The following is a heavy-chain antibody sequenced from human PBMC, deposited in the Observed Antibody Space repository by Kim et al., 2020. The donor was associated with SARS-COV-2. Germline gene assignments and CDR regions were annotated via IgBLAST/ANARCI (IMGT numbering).Heavy chain of an antibody. D-gene: IGHD5-18*01. CDR1: GGTFSSYA. V-gene: IGHV1-69*13. CDR3: ATKYSYGGPYYYYGMDV. Sequence: SVKVSCKASGGTFSSYAISWVRQAPGQGLEWMGGIIPIFGTANYAQKFQGRVTITADESTSTAYMELSSLRSEDTAVYYCATKYSYGGPYYYYGMDVWGQGTTFTVSS. J-gene: IGHJ6*02. CDR2: IIPIFGTA.